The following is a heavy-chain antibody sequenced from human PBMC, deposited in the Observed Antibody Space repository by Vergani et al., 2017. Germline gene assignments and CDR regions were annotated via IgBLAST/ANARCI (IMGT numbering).Heavy chain of an antibody. D-gene: IGHD3-10*01. Sequence: QVQLVQSGAEVKKPGASVKVSCKASGYTFTGYYMHWVRQAPGQGLEWMGWINPNSGRKNYAQKFQGRVNMTRATSISTAYMELSRLRSYDTAVYYCARDPRILRPYGSGRGPWGQGTLVTVSS. CDR2: INPNSGRK. V-gene: IGHV1-2*02. CDR1: GYTFTGYY. CDR3: ARDPRILRPYGSGRGP. J-gene: IGHJ5*02.